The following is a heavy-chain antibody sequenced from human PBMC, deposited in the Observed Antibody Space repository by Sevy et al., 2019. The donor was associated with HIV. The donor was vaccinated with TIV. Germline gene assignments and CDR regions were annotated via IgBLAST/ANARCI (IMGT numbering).Heavy chain of an antibody. CDR2: IWFDGSNT. V-gene: IGHV3-33*08. Sequence: GGSLRLSCAASGFPFGSYSMHWVRHAAGKGLEWVAVIWFDGSNTYYADSVKGRFTISRDIAKNTLHLQMNSLRAEDTAVYYCARDLEFYDYGDYGPAFMPDYWGQGTLVTVSS. CDR3: ARDLEFYDYGDYGPAFMPDY. J-gene: IGHJ4*02. CDR1: GFPFGSYS. D-gene: IGHD4-17*01.